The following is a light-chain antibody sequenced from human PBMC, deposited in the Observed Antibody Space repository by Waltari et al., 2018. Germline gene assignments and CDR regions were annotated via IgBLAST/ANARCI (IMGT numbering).Light chain of an antibody. CDR3: QQRSNWPFT. J-gene: IGKJ4*01. CDR1: QSVRSC. V-gene: IGKV3-11*01. CDR2: DAS. Sequence: IVLTQSPATLSLSPGERATLSCRASQSVRSCLAWYQQKPGQAPRLLIYDASNRATGIPARFSGSGSGTDFTLTISSLEPEDFAVYYCQQRSNWPFTFGGGTKVEIK.